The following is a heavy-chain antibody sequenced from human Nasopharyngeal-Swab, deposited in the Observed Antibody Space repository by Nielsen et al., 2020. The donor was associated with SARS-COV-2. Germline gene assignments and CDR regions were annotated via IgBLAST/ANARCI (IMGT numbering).Heavy chain of an antibody. D-gene: IGHD3-22*01. CDR3: AREVVTMIVVTHYYYGMDV. CDR2: IKQDGSEK. CDR1: GFTFSSYW. V-gene: IGHV3-7*01. Sequence: GGSLRLSCAASGFTFSSYWMSWVRQAPGKGLEWVANIKQDGSEKYYVDSVKGRFTISRDNAKNSLYLQMNSLRAEDTAVYYCAREVVTMIVVTHYYYGMDVGAKGPRSPSP. J-gene: IGHJ6*02.